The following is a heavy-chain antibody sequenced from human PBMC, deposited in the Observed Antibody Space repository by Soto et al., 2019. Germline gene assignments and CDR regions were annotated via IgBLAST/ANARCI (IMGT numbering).Heavy chain of an antibody. J-gene: IGHJ3*02. D-gene: IGHD6-13*01. CDR2: IYYSGST. CDR3: ARYSSSWHDAFDI. CDR1: GGSISSGGYY. V-gene: IGHV4-31*03. Sequence: QVQLQESGPGLVKPSQTLSLTCTVSGGSISSGGYYWSWIRQHPGKGLEWIGYIYYSGSTYHNPSLKSRVTISVDTSKNQFSLKLSSVTAADTAVYYCARYSSSWHDAFDIWGQGTMVTVSS.